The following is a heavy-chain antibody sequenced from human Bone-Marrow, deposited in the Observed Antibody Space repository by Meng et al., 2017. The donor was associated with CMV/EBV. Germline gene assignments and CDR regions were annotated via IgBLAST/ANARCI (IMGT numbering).Heavy chain of an antibody. D-gene: IGHD5-24*01. CDR2: IYTSGST. CDR1: GGSISSGDYY. V-gene: IGHV4-61*02. CDR3: ARGSGDGYNLGWFDP. J-gene: IGHJ5*02. Sequence: QVQLQEPGPGPVKPSQTLSLTCTVSGGSISSGDYYWSWIRQPPGKGLEWIGRIYTSGSTNYNPSLKSRVTISVDTSKNQFSLKLSSVTAADTAVYYCARGSGDGYNLGWFDPWGQGTLVTASS.